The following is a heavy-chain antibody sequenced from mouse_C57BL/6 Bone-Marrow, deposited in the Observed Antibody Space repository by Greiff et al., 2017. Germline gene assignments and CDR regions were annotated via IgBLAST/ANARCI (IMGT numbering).Heavy chain of an antibody. CDR3: ARAYGPYFDD. CDR1: GYTFTSYW. J-gene: IGHJ2*01. D-gene: IGHD1-1*02. V-gene: IGHV1-64*01. CDR2: IHPNSGST. Sequence: VQLQQPGAELVKPGASVKLSCKASGYTFTSYWMHWVKQRPGQGLEWIGMIHPNSGSTNYNEKFKSKATLTVDKSSSTAYMKLISLTSADSAVYYCARAYGPYFDDWGQGTTLTVSS.